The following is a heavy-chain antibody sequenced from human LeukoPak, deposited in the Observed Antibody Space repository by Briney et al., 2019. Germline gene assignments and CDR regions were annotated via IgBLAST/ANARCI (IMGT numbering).Heavy chain of an antibody. CDR2: TSSSGSTI. V-gene: IGHV3-48*04. J-gene: IGHJ3*02. CDR1: GFTFSFYS. CDR3: AREYLLGPGNAFDI. D-gene: IGHD3-16*01. Sequence: GGSLRLSCAASGFTFSFYSMNWVRQAPGKGLEWVSYTSSSGSTIYYADSVKGRFTISRDNAKNSLYLQMNSLRADDTAIYYCAREYLLGPGNAFDIWGQGTMVTVSS.